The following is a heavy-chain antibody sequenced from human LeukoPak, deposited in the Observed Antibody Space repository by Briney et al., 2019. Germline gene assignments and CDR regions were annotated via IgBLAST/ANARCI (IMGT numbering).Heavy chain of an antibody. D-gene: IGHD2-2*02. J-gene: IGHJ5*02. Sequence: GGSLRLSCAASGFTFSRSAMHWVRQAPGKGLEWVAVISYDGSNKYYADSVKGRFTISRDNSKNTLYLQMNSLRAEDTAVYYCAKEIVVPAAINWFDPWGQGTLVTVSS. CDR3: AKEIVVPAAINWFDP. CDR1: GFTFSRSA. CDR2: ISYDGSNK. V-gene: IGHV3-30-3*01.